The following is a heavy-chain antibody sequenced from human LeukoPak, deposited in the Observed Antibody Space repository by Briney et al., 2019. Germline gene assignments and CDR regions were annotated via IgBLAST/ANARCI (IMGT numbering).Heavy chain of an antibody. D-gene: IGHD4-17*01. CDR3: AREGPYGDTYFDY. V-gene: IGHV3-74*01. J-gene: IGHJ4*02. Sequence: GGSLRLSCAASGFTFSNYWMHWVRQAPGKGPVWVSHISGDGRDTSYADSVKGRFTISRDNAKNTVYLQMNSLRAEDTAVYYCAREGPYGDTYFDYWGQGTLVTVSS. CDR2: ISGDGRDT. CDR1: GFTFSNYW.